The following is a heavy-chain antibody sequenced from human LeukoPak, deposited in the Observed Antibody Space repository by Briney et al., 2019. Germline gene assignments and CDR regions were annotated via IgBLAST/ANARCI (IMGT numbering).Heavy chain of an antibody. D-gene: IGHD5-18*01. CDR3: ARDFGYSYGHYYYYSMDV. Sequence: ASVKVSCKASGGTFSSYAISWVRQAPGQGLEWMGGIIPIFGTANYAQKFQGRVTITADKSTSKAYMELSSLRSEDTAVYYCARDFGYSYGHYYYYSMDVWGKGTTVTVSS. CDR2: IIPIFGTA. CDR1: GGTFSSYA. J-gene: IGHJ6*03. V-gene: IGHV1-69*06.